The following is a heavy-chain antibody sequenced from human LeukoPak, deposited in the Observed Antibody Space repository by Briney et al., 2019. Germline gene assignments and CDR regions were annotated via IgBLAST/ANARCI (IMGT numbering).Heavy chain of an antibody. CDR2: IIPIFGTA. D-gene: IGHD3/OR15-3a*01. CDR1: GGTFSSYA. CDR3: ARDAWTRTYFDY. V-gene: IGHV1-69*13. J-gene: IGHJ4*02. Sequence: SVKVSCKASGGTFSSYAISWVRQAPGQGLEWMGGIIPIFGTANYAQKFQGRVTITADESTSTAYMELSSLRSEDTAVYYCARDAWTRTYFDYWGQGTLVTVSS.